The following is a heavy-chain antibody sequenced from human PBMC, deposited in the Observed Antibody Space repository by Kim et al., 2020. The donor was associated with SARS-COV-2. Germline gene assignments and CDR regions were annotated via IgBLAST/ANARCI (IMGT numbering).Heavy chain of an antibody. J-gene: IGHJ4*02. V-gene: IGHV3-30*04. CDR2: ISSDGSNK. CDR1: GFTFSSYA. CDR3: ARDVDTAMVTIFDY. Sequence: GGSLRLSCAASGFTFSSYAMHWVRQAPGKGLEWLAVISSDGSNKYYADSVKGRFTISRDNSKNTLYLQMNSLRAEDRAVYYCARDVDTAMVTIFDYWGQGTLLAVTS. D-gene: IGHD5-18*01.